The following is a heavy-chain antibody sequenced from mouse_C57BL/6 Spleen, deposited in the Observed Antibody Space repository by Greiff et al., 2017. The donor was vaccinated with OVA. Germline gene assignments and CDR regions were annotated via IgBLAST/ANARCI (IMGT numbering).Heavy chain of an antibody. D-gene: IGHD2-14*01. Sequence: EVQLQQSGPELVKPGASVKIPCKASGYTFTDYNMDWVKQSHGKSLEWIGDINPNNGGTIYNQKFKGKATLTVDKSSSTAYMELRRLTSEDTAVYYWARRGDRNDGDYYAMDDWGQGTSVTVSS. CDR3: ARRGDRNDGDYYAMDD. CDR2: INPNNGGT. V-gene: IGHV1-18*01. CDR1: GYTFTDYN. J-gene: IGHJ4*01.